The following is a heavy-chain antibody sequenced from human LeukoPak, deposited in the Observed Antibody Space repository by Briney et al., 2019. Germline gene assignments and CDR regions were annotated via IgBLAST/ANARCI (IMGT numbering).Heavy chain of an antibody. D-gene: IGHD1-7*01. CDR2: INWNGGST. V-gene: IGHV3-20*04. CDR1: GFTFDDYG. Sequence: PGGSLRLSCAASGFTFDDYGMSWVRQAPGKGLEWVSGINWNGGSTGYADSVKGRFTISRDNAKNSLYLQMNSLRAEDTALYYCAKTPGELRGYYYMDVWGKGTTVTVSS. CDR3: AKTPGELRGYYYMDV. J-gene: IGHJ6*03.